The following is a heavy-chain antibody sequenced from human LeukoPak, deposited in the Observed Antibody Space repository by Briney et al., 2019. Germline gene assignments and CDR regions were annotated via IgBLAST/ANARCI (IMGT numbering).Heavy chain of an antibody. CDR3: LRRGSSWYYFDY. J-gene: IGHJ4*02. V-gene: IGHV4-59*11. D-gene: IGHD6-13*01. CDR1: GDSMSGRY. CDR2: VSYTGST. Sequence: SGTLSLTCNVSGDSMSGRYWGWIRQPPGKGLEYIGYVSYTGSTNSNPSLKSRLTISIDTSKIQFSLRLRSVTAADSALYARLRRGSSWYYFDYWGQGTLVTVSS.